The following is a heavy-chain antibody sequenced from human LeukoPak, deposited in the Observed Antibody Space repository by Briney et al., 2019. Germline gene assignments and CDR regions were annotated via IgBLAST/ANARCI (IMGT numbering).Heavy chain of an antibody. J-gene: IGHJ6*02. V-gene: IGHV4-4*07. CDR1: GGSISSYY. CDR3: ARVSPIPAAGSSYYFAMDV. CDR2: IYSSGTT. Sequence: SETLSLTCTVSGGSISSYYWSWIRQPAAKGLEWIGRIYSSGTTTYNPSFKSRVTMSLDTSNNQLSLKLTSVTAADTAVYYCARVSPIPAAGSSYYFAMDVWGQGTTVTVSS. D-gene: IGHD6-13*01.